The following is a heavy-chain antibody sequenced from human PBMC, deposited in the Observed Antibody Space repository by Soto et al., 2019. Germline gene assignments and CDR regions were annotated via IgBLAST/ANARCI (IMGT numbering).Heavy chain of an antibody. CDR3: AKGSEYYDFWSGYTSTPFYFDY. V-gene: IGHV3-7*01. D-gene: IGHD3-3*01. Sequence: GGSLRLSCAASGFTFSSYWMAWVRQTPGKGLEWVANIKHDGNEKYYVESVKGRFTVSRDNARNSLYLQMNSLRAEDTAVYYCAKGSEYYDFWSGYTSTPFYFDYWGQGTLVTVSS. J-gene: IGHJ4*02. CDR2: IKHDGNEK. CDR1: GFTFSSYW.